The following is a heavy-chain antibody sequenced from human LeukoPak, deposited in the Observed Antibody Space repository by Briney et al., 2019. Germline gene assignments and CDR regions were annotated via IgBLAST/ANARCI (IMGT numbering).Heavy chain of an antibody. CDR1: GFTFSSYS. J-gene: IGHJ4*01. CDR2: ISSSSSTI. D-gene: IGHD2-21*01. V-gene: IGHV3-21*04. Sequence: PGGSLRLSCAASGFTFSSYSMNWVRQAPGKGLEWVSSISSSSSTIYYADSVKGRFTISRDNAKNSLFLQMNGLRPEDTALYYCATDPRLLIYWGHGTLVTVSS. CDR3: ATDPRLLIY.